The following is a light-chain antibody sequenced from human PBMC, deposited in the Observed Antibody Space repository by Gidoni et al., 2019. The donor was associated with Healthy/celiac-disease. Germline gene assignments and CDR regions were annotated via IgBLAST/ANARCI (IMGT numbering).Light chain of an antibody. CDR1: QSVSSSY. V-gene: IGKV3-20*01. Sequence: EIVLTQSPGTLSLSPGERATLSCRASQSVSSSYLAWYQQKPGQAPRLLIYGASSRATGIPDRVSGSGAGTDFTLTISRLEPEDFAVYYCQQYGSSPPRNTFGGGTKVESK. CDR3: QQYGSSPPRNT. CDR2: GAS. J-gene: IGKJ4*01.